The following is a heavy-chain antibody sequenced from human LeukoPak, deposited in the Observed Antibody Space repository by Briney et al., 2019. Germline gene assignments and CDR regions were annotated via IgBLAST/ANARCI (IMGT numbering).Heavy chain of an antibody. CDR1: GGSFSGYY. Sequence: SATLSLTCAVYGGSFSGYYWSWIRQPPGKGLEWIGEINHSGSTNYNPSLKSRVTISVDMSKNQFSLKLSSVTAADTAVYYCAREGRLPFDYWGQGTLVTVSS. J-gene: IGHJ4*02. CDR2: INHSGST. D-gene: IGHD4-11*01. V-gene: IGHV4-34*01. CDR3: AREGRLPFDY.